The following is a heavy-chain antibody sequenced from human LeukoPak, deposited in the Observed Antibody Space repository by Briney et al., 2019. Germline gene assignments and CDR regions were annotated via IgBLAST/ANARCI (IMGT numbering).Heavy chain of an antibody. CDR2: LYSGGNT. CDR1: GFTVSSNY. Sequence: GGSLRLSCAVSGFTVSSNYMSWVRQAPGKGLEWVSVLYSGGNTYYADSVKGRFTISRDNSKNTLYLQMNSLRAEDTAVYYCARELSNTGYYYGMDVWGQGTTVTVS. J-gene: IGHJ6*02. D-gene: IGHD2/OR15-2a*01. CDR3: ARELSNTGYYYGMDV. V-gene: IGHV3-53*01.